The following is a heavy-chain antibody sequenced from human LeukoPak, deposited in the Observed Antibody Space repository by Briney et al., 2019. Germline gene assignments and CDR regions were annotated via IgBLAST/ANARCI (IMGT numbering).Heavy chain of an antibody. D-gene: IGHD1-26*01. V-gene: IGHV1-69*13. CDR1: GGTFSSYA. J-gene: IGHJ4*02. Sequence: ASVKVSCTASGGTFSSYAISWVRQAPGQGLEWMGGIIPIFGTANYAQKFQGRVTITADESTSTAYMELSSLRSEGTAVYYCARGYSGSLPSYPFDYWGQGTLVTVSS. CDR3: ARGYSGSLPSYPFDY. CDR2: IIPIFGTA.